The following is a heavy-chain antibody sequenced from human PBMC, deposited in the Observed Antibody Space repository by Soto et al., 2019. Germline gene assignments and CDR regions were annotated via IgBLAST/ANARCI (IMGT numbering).Heavy chain of an antibody. D-gene: IGHD3-22*01. J-gene: IGHJ4*02. CDR3: AKDEYYYDSSGQPYDY. Sequence: GGSLRLSCAASGFTFSSYAMSWVRQAPGKGLEWVSAISGSGGSTYYADSVKGRFTISGDNSKNTLYLQMNSLRAEDTAVYYCAKDEYYYDSSGQPYDYWGQGTLVTVSS. CDR2: ISGSGGST. V-gene: IGHV3-23*01. CDR1: GFTFSSYA.